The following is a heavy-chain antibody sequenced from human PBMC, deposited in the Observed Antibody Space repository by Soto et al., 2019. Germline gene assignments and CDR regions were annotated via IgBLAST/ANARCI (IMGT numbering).Heavy chain of an antibody. CDR3: ARTRDSNDVNWFDP. CDR1: GFSLTTSGMR. J-gene: IGHJ5*02. V-gene: IGHV2-70*04. D-gene: IGHD1-1*01. CDR2: IDWDDDK. Sequence: SGPTLVNPTQTLTLTCTFSGFSLTTSGMRVAWIRQPPGKALEWLARIDWDDDKFYSTSLKTRLTISKDTSRNQVVLTMTNMDPVDTDTYYCARTRDSNDVNWFDPWGQGTLVTVSS.